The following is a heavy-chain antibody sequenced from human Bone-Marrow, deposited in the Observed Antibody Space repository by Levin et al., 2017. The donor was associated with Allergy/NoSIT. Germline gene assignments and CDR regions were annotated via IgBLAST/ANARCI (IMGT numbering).Heavy chain of an antibody. D-gene: IGHD6-13*01. CDR1: GFTFDLSA. CDR2: ISGSGASI. CDR3: AKEAFAAPGNVDWFDS. Sequence: GGSLRLSCAASGFTFDLSAMSWVRQVPGRGLEWVSSISGSGASIYYADSVKGRFTISSDNSRNRVSLRRNSLGADDTAIYFCAKEAFAAPGNVDWFDSWCQGTLVTVS. J-gene: IGHJ5*01. V-gene: IGHV3-23*01.